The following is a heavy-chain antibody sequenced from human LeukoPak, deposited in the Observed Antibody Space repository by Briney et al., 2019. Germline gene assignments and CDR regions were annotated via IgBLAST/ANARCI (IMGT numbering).Heavy chain of an antibody. Sequence: PGGSLRLSCAASGFTFSSYGMHWVRQAPGKGLEWVAFIRYDGSNKYYADSVKGRFTISRDNSKNTLYLQMNSLRAEDTAVYYCAKDLYYYDSSGYSDYWGQGTLVTVSS. J-gene: IGHJ4*02. CDR2: IRYDGSNK. CDR3: AKDLYYYDSSGYSDY. V-gene: IGHV3-30*02. CDR1: GFTFSSYG. D-gene: IGHD3-22*01.